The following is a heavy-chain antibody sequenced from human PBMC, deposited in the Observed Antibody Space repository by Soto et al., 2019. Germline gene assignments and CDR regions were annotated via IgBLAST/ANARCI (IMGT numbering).Heavy chain of an antibody. CDR1: GFTFSSFA. J-gene: IGHJ4*02. D-gene: IGHD1-26*01. V-gene: IGHV3-30-3*01. CDR2: ISYDGTNK. CDR3: ARAYPQVGSNYCDY. Sequence: ESGGGVVQPGRSLRVSCAASGFTFSSFAVHWVRQAPGKGLEWVAVISYDGTNKYYTDSVKGRFSISRDNNKNTVYLQMNSLRPDDTAIYYCARAYPQVGSNYCDYWGRGTLVTVSS.